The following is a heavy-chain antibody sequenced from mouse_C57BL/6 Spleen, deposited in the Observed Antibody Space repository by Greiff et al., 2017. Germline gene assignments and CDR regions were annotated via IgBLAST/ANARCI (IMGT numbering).Heavy chain of an antibody. CDR1: GFNIKDDY. CDR3: THYCGSSSWFAY. D-gene: IGHD1-1*01. V-gene: IGHV14-4*01. CDR2: IDPANGDT. Sequence: VQLQQSGAELVRPGASVKLSCTASGFNIKDDYMHWVKQRPDQGLEWIGWIDPANGDTEYASKFQGKATITADTSSNTAYLQLSSLTSEDTAVYYCTHYCGSSSWFAYWGQGTLVTVSA. J-gene: IGHJ3*01.